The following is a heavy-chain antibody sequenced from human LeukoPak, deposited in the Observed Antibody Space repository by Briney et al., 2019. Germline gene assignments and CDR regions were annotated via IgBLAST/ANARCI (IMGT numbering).Heavy chain of an antibody. V-gene: IGHV1-46*01. CDR3: ARGLLGFMRSDYSNYWDNWFDP. D-gene: IGHD4-11*01. CDR1: GYTFTSYY. CDR2: INPSGGST. Sequence: GASVKVSCKASGYTFTSYYMHWVRQAPGQGLEWMGIINPSGGSTSYAQKFQGRVTMTRDMSTSTDYMELSSLRSVDTAVYYCARGLLGFMRSDYSNYWDNWFDPWGQGTLVTVSS. J-gene: IGHJ5*02.